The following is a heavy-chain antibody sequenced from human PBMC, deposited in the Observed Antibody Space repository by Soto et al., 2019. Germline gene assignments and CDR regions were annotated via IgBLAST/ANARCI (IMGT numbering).Heavy chain of an antibody. CDR3: ARDPTGDYIGAFDI. Sequence: GGSLRLSCTTSTFTFSTYAMTWVRQAPGKGLQWVSSIWGSSHSTNYADSVKGRFTISRDNSKNTLYLQVNSLRAEDTATYFCARDPTGDYIGAFDIWGQGIMVTVSS. D-gene: IGHD4-17*01. J-gene: IGHJ3*02. CDR2: IWGSSHST. V-gene: IGHV3-23*01. CDR1: TFTFSTYA.